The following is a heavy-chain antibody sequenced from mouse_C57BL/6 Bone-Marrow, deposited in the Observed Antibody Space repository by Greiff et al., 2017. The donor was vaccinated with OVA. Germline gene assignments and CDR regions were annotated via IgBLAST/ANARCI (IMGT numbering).Heavy chain of an antibody. CDR3: ARSNYGAWFAY. CDR2: IYPRSGNT. D-gene: IGHD1-2*01. J-gene: IGHJ3*01. V-gene: IGHV1-81*01. CDR1: GYTFTSYG. Sequence: VQGVESGAELARPGASVKLSCKASGYTFTSYGISWVKQRTGQGLEWIGEIYPRSGNTYYNEKFKGKATLTADKSSSTAYMELRSLTSEDSAVYFCARSNYGAWFAYWGQGTLVTVSA.